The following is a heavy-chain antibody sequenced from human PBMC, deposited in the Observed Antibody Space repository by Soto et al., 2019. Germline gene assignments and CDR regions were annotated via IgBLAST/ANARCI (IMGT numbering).Heavy chain of an antibody. CDR1: GGSISSSNW. CDR3: ASRTYAMDV. V-gene: IGHV4-4*02. CDR2: IFHNGNT. J-gene: IGHJ6*02. Sequence: QVQLQESGPGLVKPSGTLSLTCAVSGGSISSSNWWSWVRQPPGKGLEWIGEIFHNGNTYSNPSLTGRVTMSVAKSKNQFSRNLNSVTAADTAVYYCASRTYAMDVWGQGTTVTVSS.